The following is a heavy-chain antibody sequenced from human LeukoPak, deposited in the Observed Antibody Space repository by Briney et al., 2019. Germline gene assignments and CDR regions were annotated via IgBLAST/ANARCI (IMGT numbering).Heavy chain of an antibody. CDR2: IYFTGTT. J-gene: IGHJ5*02. CDR1: GGSISSANYY. D-gene: IGHD7-27*01. CDR3: ARDTDGANSNSFDP. V-gene: IGHV4-31*03. Sequence: KPSETLSLTCTVSGGSISSANYYWNWIRQHPGKGLEWIGSIYFTGTTHYNPSLKTRVTLSIDTSKNRFFLELSSVTAADTAMYYCARDTDGANSNSFDPWGQGSLVTVSS.